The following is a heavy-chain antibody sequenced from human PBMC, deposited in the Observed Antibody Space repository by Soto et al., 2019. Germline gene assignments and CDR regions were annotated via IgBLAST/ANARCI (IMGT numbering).Heavy chain of an antibody. Sequence: GASVKVSCKASGDTFSSYAVSWVRQAPGQGLEWLGGIIPIFGTANYAQKFQGRVTITADTSTSTAYMELSSLRSEDTAVYYCARQRDGEGYNWDYYGMDVWGQGTTVTVSS. V-gene: IGHV1-69*06. J-gene: IGHJ6*02. CDR1: GDTFSSYA. CDR2: IIPIFGTA. D-gene: IGHD5-12*01. CDR3: ARQRDGEGYNWDYYGMDV.